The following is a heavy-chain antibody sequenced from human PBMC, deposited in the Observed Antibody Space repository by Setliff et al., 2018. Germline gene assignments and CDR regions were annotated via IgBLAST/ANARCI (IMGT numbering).Heavy chain of an antibody. D-gene: IGHD5-18*01. CDR1: RGTFSNYA. CDR3: ARSPFPVDTVMVTTFDS. J-gene: IGHJ4*02. Sequence: SVKVSCKTSRGTFSNYAISWVRQAPGQGLEWMGGTTPIFTTANYAQKFRGRVTITADESTSTAYMELSSLKSEDTAVYYCARSPFPVDTVMVTTFDSWGQGTLVTVSS. V-gene: IGHV1-69*13. CDR2: TTPIFTTA.